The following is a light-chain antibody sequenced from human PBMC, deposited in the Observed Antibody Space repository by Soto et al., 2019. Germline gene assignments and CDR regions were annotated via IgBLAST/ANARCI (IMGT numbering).Light chain of an antibody. CDR2: AAS. V-gene: IGKV1-27*01. CDR3: QKYNSAPI. Sequence: DIQMTQSPSSLSASVGDRVTITCRASQGISNYLAWYQQKPGKVPKLLIYAASTLQSGVTSRFSGSGAGTDFTLTISSLQPEDVATYYCQKYNSAPIFGQGTKVEIK. CDR1: QGISNY. J-gene: IGKJ1*01.